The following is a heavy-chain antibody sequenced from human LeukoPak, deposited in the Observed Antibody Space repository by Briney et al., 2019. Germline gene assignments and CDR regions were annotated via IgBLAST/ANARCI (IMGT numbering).Heavy chain of an antibody. V-gene: IGHV3-43*02. Sequence: PGGSLRLSCAASGFTFDDYAMHWVRQAPGRGLEWVSLISGDGGSTYYADSVKGRFTISRDNSKNSLYLQMNSLRTEDTALYYCAKDRDYGDYGSAFDIWGQGTMVTVSS. CDR3: AKDRDYGDYGSAFDI. CDR2: ISGDGGST. J-gene: IGHJ3*02. D-gene: IGHD4-17*01. CDR1: GFTFDDYA.